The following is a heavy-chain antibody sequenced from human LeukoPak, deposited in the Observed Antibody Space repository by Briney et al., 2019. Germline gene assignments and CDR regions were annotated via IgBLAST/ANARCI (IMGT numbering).Heavy chain of an antibody. V-gene: IGHV4-4*07. J-gene: IGHJ4*02. CDR2: IYISGST. D-gene: IGHD2-2*01. CDR3: ARELGSSTSRPIDY. Sequence: SETLSLTCTVSGGSISSYFWSWIRQPAGKGLEWIGRIYISGSTNYNPSLKSRVTMSVDTSKNQFSLNLSPVTAADTAVYYCARELGSSTSRPIDYWGQGTLVTVSS. CDR1: GGSISSYF.